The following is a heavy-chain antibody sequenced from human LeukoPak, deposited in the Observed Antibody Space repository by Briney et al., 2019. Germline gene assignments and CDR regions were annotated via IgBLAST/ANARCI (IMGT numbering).Heavy chain of an antibody. CDR1: GFSSDTYA. J-gene: IGHJ4*02. CDR3: TLGSLYSSSWYGDY. CDR2: ISGDGGST. D-gene: IGHD6-13*01. Sequence: TGGSLRLSCAASGFSSDTYAMTWVRQAPGKGLEWVSAISGDGGSTYYAVSVKGRFTISRDNSKNTLYLQMNGLRAEDTAVYYCTLGSLYSSSWYGDYWGQGTLVTVSS. V-gene: IGHV3-23*01.